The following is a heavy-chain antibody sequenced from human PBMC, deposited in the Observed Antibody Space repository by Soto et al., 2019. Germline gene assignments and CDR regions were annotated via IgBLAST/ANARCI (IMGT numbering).Heavy chain of an antibody. D-gene: IGHD3-9*01. CDR1: GGSFSSYA. CDR2: IIPIFGTA. J-gene: IGHJ3*02. V-gene: IGHV1-69*12. Sequence: QVQLVQSGAEVKKPGSSVKVSCKASGGSFSSYAISWVRQAPGQGLEWMGGIIPIFGTANYAQKFQGRVTITADESTSTAYMELSSLRSEDTAVYYCARVTYYDILTGYYRGAFDIWGQETMVTVSS. CDR3: ARVTYYDILTGYYRGAFDI.